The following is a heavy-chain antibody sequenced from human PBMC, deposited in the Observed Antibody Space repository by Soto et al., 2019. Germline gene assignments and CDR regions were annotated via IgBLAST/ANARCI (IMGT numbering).Heavy chain of an antibody. CDR3: GKVGDRGGACYWDH. V-gene: IGHV3-23*01. Sequence: EVQLLESGGGLVQPGGSLRPSCAASGFTFSAYGVSWVRQAPGKGLEWVSGISDSGDSTSYADSVKGRFTISRDNSKNTLSLQMNSLRAEDTAVYYCGKVGDRGGACYWDHWGQGTLVSVSS. D-gene: IGHD2-21*02. CDR1: GFTFSAYG. J-gene: IGHJ4*02. CDR2: ISDSGDST.